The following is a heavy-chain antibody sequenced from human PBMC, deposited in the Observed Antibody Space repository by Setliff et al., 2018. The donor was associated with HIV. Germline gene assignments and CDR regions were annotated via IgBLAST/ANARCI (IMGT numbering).Heavy chain of an antibody. CDR2: ISNTGGNT. V-gene: IGHV3-64*02. D-gene: IGHD2-15*01. CDR1: GFTFSTYA. J-gene: IGHJ4*02. CDR3: ARVAAGHCSSGTCYFDY. Sequence: GSPRLSCAASGFTFSTYAMHWVRQAPGKGLEHVSAISNTGGNTYYADSVKGRFTISRDNSKNTLYLQMGSLRAEDMAAYYCARVAAGHCSSGTCYFDYWGQGTLVTVSS.